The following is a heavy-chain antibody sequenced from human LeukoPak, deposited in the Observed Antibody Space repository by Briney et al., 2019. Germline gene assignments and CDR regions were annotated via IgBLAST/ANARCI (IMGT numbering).Heavy chain of an antibody. CDR2: INHSGGT. CDR1: GGSFSGYY. J-gene: IGHJ4*02. CDR3: ARHRGDYYGSGSYYNVFDY. Sequence: SETLSLTCAVYGGSFSGYYWSWIRQPPGKGLEWIGEINHSGGTNYNPSLKSRVTISVDTSKNQFSLKLSSVTAADTAVYYCARHRGDYYGSGSYYNVFDYWGQGTLVTVSS. D-gene: IGHD3-10*01. V-gene: IGHV4-34*01.